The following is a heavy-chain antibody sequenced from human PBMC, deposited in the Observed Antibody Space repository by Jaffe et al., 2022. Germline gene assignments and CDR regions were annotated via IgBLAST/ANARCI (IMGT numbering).Heavy chain of an antibody. J-gene: IGHJ5*02. CDR3: ARDRGGTAIRGWFDP. CDR1: GGSISSGSYY. CDR2: IYTSGST. Sequence: QVQLQESGPGLVKPSQTLSLTCTVSGGSISSGSYYWSWIRQPAGKGLEWIGRIYTSGSTNYNPSLKSRVTISVDTSKNQFSLKLSSVTAADTAVYYCARDRGGTAIRGWFDPWGQGTLVTVSS. D-gene: IGHD2-21*02. V-gene: IGHV4-61*02.